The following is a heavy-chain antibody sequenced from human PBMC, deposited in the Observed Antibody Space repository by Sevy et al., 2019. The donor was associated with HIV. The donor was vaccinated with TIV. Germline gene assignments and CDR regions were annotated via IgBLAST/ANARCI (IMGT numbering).Heavy chain of an antibody. CDR3: ARDVPDPRYCSGGSCYSGLK. D-gene: IGHD2-15*01. V-gene: IGHV3-33*01. Sequence: GGSLRLSCAASGFTFSSYGMHWVRQAPGKGLEWVAVIWYDGSNKYYADSVNGRLTISRDNSKNTLYLQMNSLRAEDTAVYYCARDVPDPRYCSGGSCYSGLKWGQGTLVTVSS. CDR2: IWYDGSNK. J-gene: IGHJ4*02. CDR1: GFTFSSYG.